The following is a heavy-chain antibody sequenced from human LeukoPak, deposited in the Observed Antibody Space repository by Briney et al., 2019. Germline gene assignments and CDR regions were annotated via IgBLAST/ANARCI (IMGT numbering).Heavy chain of an antibody. CDR2: ISYDGSNK. Sequence: GRSLRLSCAASGFTFSSYAMHWVRQAPGKVLEWVAVISYDGSNKYYADSVKGRFTISRDNSKNTLYLQMNSLRAEDTAVYYCARDLSYDSSGVFDYWGQGTLVTVSS. D-gene: IGHD3-22*01. CDR1: GFTFSSYA. CDR3: ARDLSYDSSGVFDY. V-gene: IGHV3-30*04. J-gene: IGHJ4*02.